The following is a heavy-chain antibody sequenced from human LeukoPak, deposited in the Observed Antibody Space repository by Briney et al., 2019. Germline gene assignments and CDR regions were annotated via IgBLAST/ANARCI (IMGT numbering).Heavy chain of an antibody. CDR2: ISSSGSTI. CDR3: ASLYYYDSSGYSDY. D-gene: IGHD3-22*01. V-gene: IGHV3-11*01. J-gene: IGHJ4*02. Sequence: GGSLRLSCAASGFTFSDYYMSWIRQAPGKGLEWVSYISSSGSTIYYADSVKGRFTISRDNAKNSLYLQMNSLRAEDAAVYYCASLYYYDSSGYSDYWGQGTLVTVSS. CDR1: GFTFSDYY.